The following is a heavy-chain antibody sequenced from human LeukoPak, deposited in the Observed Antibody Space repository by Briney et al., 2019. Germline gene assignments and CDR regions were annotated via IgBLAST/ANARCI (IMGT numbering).Heavy chain of an antibody. Sequence: PSETLSLTCTVSGGSFSSYYWTWIRQPPGKGLEWIGYTYYSGSTNYNSSLKSRVTISVDTSKNQFSLKLSSVTAADTAVYYCARRVGAVAGTGSFDYWGQGTLITVSS. D-gene: IGHD6-19*01. V-gene: IGHV4-59*08. CDR3: ARRVGAVAGTGSFDY. CDR2: TYYSGST. CDR1: GGSFSSYY. J-gene: IGHJ4*02.